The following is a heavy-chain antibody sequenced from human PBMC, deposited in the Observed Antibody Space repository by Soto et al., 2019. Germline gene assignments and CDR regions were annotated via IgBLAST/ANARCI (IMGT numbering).Heavy chain of an antibody. CDR1: GGSISSSNW. CDR2: IYHSGST. V-gene: IGHV4-4*02. D-gene: IGHD6-19*01. J-gene: IGHJ4*02. Sequence: PSETLSLTCAVSGGSISSSNWWSWVRQPPGKGLEWIGEIYHSGSTNYNPSLKRRVTISVDTSKNQFSLKLSSVTAADTAVYYCARDHEWLASPLDYWGQGTLVTVSS. CDR3: ARDHEWLASPLDY.